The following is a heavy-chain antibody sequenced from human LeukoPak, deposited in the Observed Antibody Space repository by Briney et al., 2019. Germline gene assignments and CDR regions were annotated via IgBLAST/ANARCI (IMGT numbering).Heavy chain of an antibody. V-gene: IGHV4-34*01. CDR1: GGSFSGYY. CDR3: ARRGIAAAGTHRPFDY. CDR2: INHSGST. J-gene: IGHJ4*02. Sequence: SETLSLTCAVYGGSFSGYYWSWIRQPPGKGLEWIGEINHSGSTNYNPSLKSRATISVDTSKNQFSLKLSSVTAADTAVYYCARRGIAAAGTHRPFDYWGQGTLVTVSS. D-gene: IGHD6-13*01.